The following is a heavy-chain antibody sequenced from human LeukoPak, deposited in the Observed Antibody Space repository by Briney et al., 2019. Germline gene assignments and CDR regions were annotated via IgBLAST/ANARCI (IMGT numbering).Heavy chain of an antibody. CDR3: AKGHSSGYYYYFDY. CDR1: GFTFSTYA. V-gene: IGHV3-23*01. J-gene: IGHJ4*02. D-gene: IGHD3-22*01. Sequence: GGSLRLSCAASGFTFSTYAMYWVRQAPGKGLEWVSAISGSGGSTYYADPVKGRFTISRDNSKNTLYLQMNSLRAEDTAVYYCAKGHSSGYYYYFDYWGQGTLVTVSS. CDR2: ISGSGGST.